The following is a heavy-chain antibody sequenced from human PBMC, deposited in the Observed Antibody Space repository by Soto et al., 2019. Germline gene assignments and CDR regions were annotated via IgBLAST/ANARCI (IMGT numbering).Heavy chain of an antibody. J-gene: IGHJ3*02. CDR2: INPNSGGT. CDR3: AREESGGSCCAFDI. CDR1: GYTFTGYY. D-gene: IGHD2-15*01. Sequence: QVQLVQSGAEVKKPGASVKVSCKASGYTFTGYYMHWVRQAPGQGLEWMGWINPNSGGTNYAQKFQGWVNMTRDTSISTAYMELSRLRSDDTAVYYCAREESGGSCCAFDIWGQGTMVTVSS. V-gene: IGHV1-2*04.